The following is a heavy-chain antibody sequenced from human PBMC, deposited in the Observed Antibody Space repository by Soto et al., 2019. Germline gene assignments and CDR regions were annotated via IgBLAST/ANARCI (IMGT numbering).Heavy chain of an antibody. D-gene: IGHD3-3*01. J-gene: IGHJ3*02. Sequence: QLHLVQSGAVVKKPGASVTVSCSASGYPVTAYYMHWVRQAPGRGLEWMGGINPATGAPKYTQTCQGRVTITRYTSTSNVFMELSGPTSEDTAVFYCARGGGVGVAGSAAFDMWGQGTLVTVSS. V-gene: IGHV1-2*02. CDR2: INPATGAP. CDR3: ARGGGVGVAGSAAFDM. CDR1: GYPVTAYY.